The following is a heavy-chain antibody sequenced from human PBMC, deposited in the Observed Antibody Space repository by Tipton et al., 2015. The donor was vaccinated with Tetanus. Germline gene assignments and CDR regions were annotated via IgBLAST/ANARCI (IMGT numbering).Heavy chain of an antibody. V-gene: IGHV4-39*02. D-gene: IGHD3-10*01. CDR1: GGSISSTSYY. CDR2: MYNSGAT. CDR3: ARPEASGRARGFDI. J-gene: IGHJ3*02. Sequence: TLSLTCAVSGGSISSTSYYWAWIRQPPGKGLEWIGTMYNSGATYYNPSLKGRVTISGDTSKNLFSLTSVTASDTAVYYCARPEASGRARGFDIWGQETKVTVSS.